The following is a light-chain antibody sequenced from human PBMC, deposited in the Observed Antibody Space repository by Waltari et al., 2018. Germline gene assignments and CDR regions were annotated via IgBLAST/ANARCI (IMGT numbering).Light chain of an antibody. V-gene: IGKV3-11*01. Sequence: VILTQSPATLSLSPGERATLSCRASQSVSSYLAWYQQKPGQAPRLLIHSASSRATGIPDRFSGSGSGTEFTLTISNLEPEDVGVYHCYQHSSGYFTFGPGTKVDIK. CDR1: QSVSSY. CDR2: SAS. CDR3: YQHSSGYFT. J-gene: IGKJ3*01.